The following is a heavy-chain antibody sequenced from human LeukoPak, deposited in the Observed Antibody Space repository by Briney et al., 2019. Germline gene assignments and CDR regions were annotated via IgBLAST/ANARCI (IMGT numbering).Heavy chain of an antibody. CDR1: GYTFTGYY. J-gene: IGHJ5*02. Sequence: ASVKVSCKASGYTFTGYYMHWVRQAPGQGLEWMGWINPNSGGTNYAQKFQGRATMTRDTSISTAYMELSRLRSDDTAVYYCARAIAAARGFDPWGQGTLVTVSS. CDR2: INPNSGGT. V-gene: IGHV1-2*02. CDR3: ARAIAAARGFDP. D-gene: IGHD6-13*01.